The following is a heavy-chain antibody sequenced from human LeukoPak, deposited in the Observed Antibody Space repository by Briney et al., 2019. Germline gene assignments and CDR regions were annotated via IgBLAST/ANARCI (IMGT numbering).Heavy chain of an antibody. CDR3: ARDYYDSSGYQNFDS. J-gene: IGHJ4*02. D-gene: IGHD3-22*01. CDR2: ISGDATTI. Sequence: PGGSLGLSCAASGFTFSNFNMNWVRQAPGKGLEWVSLISGDATTIYYADSLRGRFTISRDNAQSSLYLQMTSLRAEDTAVYYCARDYYDSSGYQNFDSWGQGTLVTVSS. CDR1: GFTFSNFN. V-gene: IGHV3-48*04.